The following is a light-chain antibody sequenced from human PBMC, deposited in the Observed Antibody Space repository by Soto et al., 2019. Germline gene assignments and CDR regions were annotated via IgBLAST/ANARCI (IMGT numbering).Light chain of an antibody. V-gene: IGKV1-39*01. J-gene: IGKJ4*01. Sequence: DIRMTQSPSSLSASIGDRVTISCRTSHSISTYLNWYQQKPGKAPMLLIYSASSLQRGVPSRFSGSGSGTDFTLTISSLQPEDFATYYCQQSYSTPLTVGGGTKVQIK. CDR3: QQSYSTPLT. CDR1: HSISTY. CDR2: SAS.